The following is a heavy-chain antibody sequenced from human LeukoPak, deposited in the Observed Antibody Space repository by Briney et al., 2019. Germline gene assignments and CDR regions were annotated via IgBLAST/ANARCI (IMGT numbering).Heavy chain of an antibody. CDR3: ARRRGYSGYDLDY. V-gene: IGHV3-33*01. D-gene: IGHD5-12*01. CDR1: GFTFSSYG. J-gene: IGHJ4*02. CDR2: IWYDGSNK. Sequence: GGSLRLSCAASGFTFSSYGMHWVHQAPGKGLEWVAVIWYDGSNKYYADSVKGRLTISKDNSKNTLYLQMNSLRAEDTAVYYCARRRGYSGYDLDYWGQGTLVTVSS.